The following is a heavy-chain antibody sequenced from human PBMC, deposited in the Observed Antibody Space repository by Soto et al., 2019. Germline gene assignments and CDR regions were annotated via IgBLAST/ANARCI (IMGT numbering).Heavy chain of an antibody. CDR3: ARGPFTSEGFLEWLEN. CDR2: IIPIFGTA. CDR1: GGTFSSYA. D-gene: IGHD3-3*01. V-gene: IGHV1-69*01. Sequence: QVQLVQSGAEVKKPGSSVKVSCKASGGTFSSYAISWVRQAPGQGLEWMGGIIPIFGTANYAQKFQGRVTITADESTSTAYMGLSSLRSEDTAVYYCARGPFTSEGFLEWLENWGQGTLVTVSS. J-gene: IGHJ4*02.